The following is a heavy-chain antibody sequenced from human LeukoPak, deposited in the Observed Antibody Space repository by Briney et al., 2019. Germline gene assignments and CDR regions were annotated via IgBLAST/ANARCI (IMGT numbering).Heavy chain of an antibody. CDR3: ARRISGDYGNWLDP. J-gene: IGHJ5*02. V-gene: IGHV4-59*01. D-gene: IGHD4-17*01. Sequence: SETLSLTCTVSGGSISNYYWNWIRQPPGKRLEWIGSVYHSGNTNYNPSLGSRVTMSVDTSKNQFSLKLNSVTATDTAVYYCARRISGDYGNWLDPWGQGTLVTVSS. CDR2: VYHSGNT. CDR1: GGSISNYY.